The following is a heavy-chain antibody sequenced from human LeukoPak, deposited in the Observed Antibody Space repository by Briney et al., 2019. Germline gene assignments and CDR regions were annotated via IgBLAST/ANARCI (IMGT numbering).Heavy chain of an antibody. Sequence: PGGSLRLSCAASGFTFGDYAMHWVRQAPGKGLEYVSAINSNGGRTCYADSVKGRFTISRDNSKNTLFLQMSSLRVEDTAVYCCVKDLYYDNSGYYSGAFDYWGQGTLVTVSS. J-gene: IGHJ4*02. CDR3: VKDLYYDNSGYYSGAFDY. CDR1: GFTFGDYA. CDR2: INSNGGRT. V-gene: IGHV3-64D*06. D-gene: IGHD3-22*01.